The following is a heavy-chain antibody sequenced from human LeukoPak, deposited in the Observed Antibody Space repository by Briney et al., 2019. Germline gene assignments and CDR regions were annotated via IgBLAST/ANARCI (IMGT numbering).Heavy chain of an antibody. CDR1: GGSIRSYY. J-gene: IGHJ4*02. V-gene: IGHV4-59*08. CDR3: ARHHSMVAIDY. Sequence: PSETLSLTCTASGGSIRSYYWSWIRQPPGKGLEWIGYIYYSGSTNYNPSLKSRVTISVDTSKNQFSLKLIAVTAADTAVYYCARHHSMVAIDYWGQGTLVTVSS. D-gene: IGHD3-10*01. CDR2: IYYSGST.